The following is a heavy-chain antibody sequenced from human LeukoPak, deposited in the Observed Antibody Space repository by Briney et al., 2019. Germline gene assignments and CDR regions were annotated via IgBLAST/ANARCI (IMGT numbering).Heavy chain of an antibody. V-gene: IGHV3-7*03. D-gene: IGHD3-16*02. J-gene: IGHJ4*02. CDR3: TRDAVSY. CDR2: IKEDGSEK. Sequence: PGGSLRLSCAATGFTFSTYWMSWVRQAPGKGLEWVANIKEDGSEKYYVDSVKGRFTISRDNAKNSLYLQMNSLRADDTAVYYCTRDAVSYWGQGTLVTVSS. CDR1: GFTFSTYW.